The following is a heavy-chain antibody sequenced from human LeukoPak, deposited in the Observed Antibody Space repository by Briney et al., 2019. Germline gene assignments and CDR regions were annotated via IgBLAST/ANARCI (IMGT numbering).Heavy chain of an antibody. CDR1: GYTFTSYA. D-gene: IGHD2-2*01. Sequence: ASVKVSCKASGYTFTSYAMNWVRQAPGQGLEWMGWINTNTGHPTYAQGFTRRFVYSLDTSVSTAFLQISSLKSEDTAVYYCVRDPHCTSTSCSDYWGQGTLVTVSS. CDR3: VRDPHCTSTSCSDY. J-gene: IGHJ4*02. CDR2: INTNTGHP. V-gene: IGHV7-4-1*02.